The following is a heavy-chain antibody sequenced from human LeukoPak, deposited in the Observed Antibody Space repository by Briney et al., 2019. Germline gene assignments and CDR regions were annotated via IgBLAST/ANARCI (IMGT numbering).Heavy chain of an antibody. V-gene: IGHV3-23*01. CDR1: GFTFSTYA. CDR2: ISGSGGGT. J-gene: IGHJ4*02. D-gene: IGHD2-2*01. Sequence: GGSLRLSCAASGFTFSTYAMSWVRQAPVKGLEWVSTISGSGGGTYYADSVKGRFTISRDNSKSTLYLQMNSLRAEDTAVYYCARRGYCISTNCYTPHFDYWGQGSLVTVSS. CDR3: ARRGYCISTNCYTPHFDY.